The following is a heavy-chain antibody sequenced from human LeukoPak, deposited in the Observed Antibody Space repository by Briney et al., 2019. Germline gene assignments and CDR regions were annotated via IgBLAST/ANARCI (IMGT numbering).Heavy chain of an antibody. CDR3: ARSTYYDILTGYQPMYYFDY. CDR2: IYYSGST. V-gene: IGHV4-59*01. D-gene: IGHD3-9*01. CDR1: DASISDSY. J-gene: IGHJ4*02. Sequence: SETLSLTCIVSDASISDSYWSWIRQPPGKGLEWIGYIYYSGSTNYNPSLKSRVTISVDTSKNQFSLKLSSVTAADTAVYYCARSTYYDILTGYQPMYYFDYWGQGTLATVSS.